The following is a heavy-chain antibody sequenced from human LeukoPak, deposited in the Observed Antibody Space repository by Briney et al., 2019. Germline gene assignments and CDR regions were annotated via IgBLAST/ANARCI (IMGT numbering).Heavy chain of an antibody. CDR2: IYYSGST. V-gene: IGHV4-61*01. CDR1: GXSLSSGSYY. J-gene: IGHJ4*02. CDR3: ARETRYDSSSYYFDY. Sequence: PSETLSLSCTVSGXSLSSGSYYSSSIRQPPRKGMEWLGYIYYSGSTNFNPSLKSRVTISVDTSKNQFSLKLSSVTAADTAVYYCARETRYDSSSYYFDYWGQGTLVTVSS. D-gene: IGHD3-22*01.